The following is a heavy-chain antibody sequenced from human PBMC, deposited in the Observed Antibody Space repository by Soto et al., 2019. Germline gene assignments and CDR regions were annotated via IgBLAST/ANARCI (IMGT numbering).Heavy chain of an antibody. Sequence: EVQLVESGGGLVKPGGSLRLSCAASGFTFSSYSMNWVRQAPGKGLEWVSSISSSSSYIYYADSVKGRFTISRDNAKNSLYLQMNSLRAENTAVYYCARDSQTQWLVLPNVSGMDVWGQGTTFTVSS. CDR2: ISSSSSYI. D-gene: IGHD6-19*01. CDR1: GFTFSSYS. CDR3: ARDSQTQWLVLPNVSGMDV. J-gene: IGHJ6*02. V-gene: IGHV3-21*01.